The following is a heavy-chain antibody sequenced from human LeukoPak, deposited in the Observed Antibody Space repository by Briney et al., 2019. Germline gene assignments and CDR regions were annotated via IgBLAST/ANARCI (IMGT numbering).Heavy chain of an antibody. CDR2: INPSGGST. Sequence: GASVKVSCKASGYTFTSYYMHWVRQAPGQGLEWMGIINPSGGSTSYAQKFQGRVTMTRDMSTSTVYMELSSLGSEDTAVYYCARDSEGRTHTSGSRTGFDYWGQGTLVTVSS. V-gene: IGHV1-46*01. CDR3: ARDSEGRTHTSGSRTGFDY. CDR1: GYTFTSYY. J-gene: IGHJ4*02. D-gene: IGHD1-26*01.